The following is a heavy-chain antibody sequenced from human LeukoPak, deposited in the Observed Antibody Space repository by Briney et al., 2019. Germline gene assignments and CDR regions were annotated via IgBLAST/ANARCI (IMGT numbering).Heavy chain of an antibody. CDR1: GFTLSSYA. V-gene: IGHV3-23*01. Sequence: PGGSLRLSCAASGFTLSSYAMSWVRQAPGKGLEWVSAISDSGGSTYYADSVKGRFTISRDNSKNTLYLQMNSLRAEDTAVYYCANTPLPRPVWSKPWLLSWFDPWGQGTLVTVSS. J-gene: IGHJ5*02. D-gene: IGHD6-6*01. CDR2: ISDSGGST. CDR3: ANTPLPRPVWSKPWLLSWFDP.